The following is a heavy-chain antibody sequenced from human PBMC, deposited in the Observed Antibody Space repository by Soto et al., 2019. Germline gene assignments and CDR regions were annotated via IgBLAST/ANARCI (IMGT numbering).Heavy chain of an antibody. D-gene: IGHD6-19*01. CDR2: MNPNSGNT. CDR1: GYTFTSYD. V-gene: IGHV1-8*01. CDR3: ARGLSSGWFMGY. J-gene: IGHJ4*02. Sequence: ASVKVSCKDSGYTFTSYDINWVRQATGQGLEWMGWMNPNSGNTGYAQKFQGRVTMTRNTSISTAYMELSSLRSEDTAVYYCARGLSSGWFMGYWGQGTLVTVSS.